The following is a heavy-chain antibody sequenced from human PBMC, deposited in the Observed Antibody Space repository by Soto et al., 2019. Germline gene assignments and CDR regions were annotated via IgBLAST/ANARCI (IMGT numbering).Heavy chain of an antibody. V-gene: IGHV1-46*03. J-gene: IGHJ2*01. D-gene: IGHD5-12*01. CDR3: ARYSGYDPGEWYFDL. CDR2: TNPSGGST. Sequence: ASVKVSCKASGYTFTSYYMHWVRQAPGQGLEWMGITNPSGGSTSYAQKFQGRVTMTRDTSTSTVYMELSSLRSEDTAVYYCARYSGYDPGEWYFDLWGRGTLVTVSS. CDR1: GYTFTSYY.